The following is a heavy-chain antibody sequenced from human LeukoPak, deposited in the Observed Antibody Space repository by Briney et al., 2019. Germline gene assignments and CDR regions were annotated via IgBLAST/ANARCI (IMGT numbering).Heavy chain of an antibody. D-gene: IGHD3-9*01. CDR1: GFTFSSYA. CDR2: ISYDGSNK. Sequence: PGGSLRLSCAASGFTFSSYAMHWVRQAPGKGLEWVAVISYDGSNKYYADSVKGRFTISRDNSKNTLYLQMNSLRAEDTAVYYCAKDHYDILTGYYIEYFQHWGQGTLVTVSS. J-gene: IGHJ1*01. V-gene: IGHV3-30*04. CDR3: AKDHYDILTGYYIEYFQH.